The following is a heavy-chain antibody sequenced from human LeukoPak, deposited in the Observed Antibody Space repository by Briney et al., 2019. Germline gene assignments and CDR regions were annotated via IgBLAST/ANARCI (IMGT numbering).Heavy chain of an antibody. V-gene: IGHV1-18*01. D-gene: IGHD3-3*01. J-gene: IGHJ4*02. CDR3: AREAYYDFWSGYYIERYYLDY. CDR2: ISAYNGNT. CDR1: GYTFTSYG. Sequence: ASVKVSCKASGYTFTSYGISWVRQAPGQGLEWMGWISAYNGNTNYAQKLQGRVTMTTDTSTSTAYMELRSLRSDDTAVYYCAREAYYDFWSGYYIERYYLDYWGQGTLVTVSS.